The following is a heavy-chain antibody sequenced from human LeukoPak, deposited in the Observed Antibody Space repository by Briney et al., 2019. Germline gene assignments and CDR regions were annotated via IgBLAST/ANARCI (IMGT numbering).Heavy chain of an antibody. V-gene: IGHV4-59*01. CDR3: ARGGYFSGWYRFDY. CDR1: GDSISSYY. J-gene: IGHJ4*02. CDR2: IYYSGST. Sequence: SETLSLTCTVSGDSISSYYWSWIRQPPGKELEWIGYIYYSGSTNYNPSLKSRVTISVDTSKNQFSLKLSSVTAADTAVYYCARGGYFSGWYRFDYWGQGTLVTVSS. D-gene: IGHD6-19*01.